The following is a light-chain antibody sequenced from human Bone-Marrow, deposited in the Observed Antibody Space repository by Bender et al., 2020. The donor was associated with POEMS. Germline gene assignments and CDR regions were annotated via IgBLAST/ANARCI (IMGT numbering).Light chain of an antibody. CDR3: QSYDSSLSGLV. CDR1: SSNIGAPYG. J-gene: IGLJ2*01. V-gene: IGLV1-40*01. CDR2: GDN. Sequence: QSVLTQPPSVSAAPGQKVTISCTGSSSNIGAPYGVHWYQQVPGTAPKLLISGDNNRPSEVPDRFSGSKSGTSASLAITGLQAEDEAYYYCQSYDSSLSGLVFGGGTKLTVL.